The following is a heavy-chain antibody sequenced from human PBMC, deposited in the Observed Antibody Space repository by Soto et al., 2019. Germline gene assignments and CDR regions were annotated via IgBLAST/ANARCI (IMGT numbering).Heavy chain of an antibody. V-gene: IGHV4-30-2*01. Sequence: KSSETLSLTCAVSGGSISAAGDSWSWIRQPPGGGLEWIGYIYHSGTLLYNPSLKTRLTMSLDRSNNQFSLTLNSVTAADTAVYYCARAQFYSGSGRYNNLMFDPWGQGTQVTVSS. CDR2: IYHSGTL. D-gene: IGHD3-10*01. J-gene: IGHJ5*02. CDR3: ARAQFYSGSGRYNNLMFDP. CDR1: GGSISAAGDS.